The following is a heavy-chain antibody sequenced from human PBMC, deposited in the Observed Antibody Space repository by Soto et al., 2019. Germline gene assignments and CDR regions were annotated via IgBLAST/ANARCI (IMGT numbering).Heavy chain of an antibody. D-gene: IGHD6-13*01. CDR3: AGRWGYSSSWYRY. Sequence: QVQLQQWGAGLLKPSETLSLTCAVYGGSFSGYYWSWIRQPPGKGLEWIGEINHSGSTNYNPSLKSRVTISVDTSKNQFSLKLSSVTAADTAVYYCAGRWGYSSSWYRYWGQGTLVTVSS. J-gene: IGHJ4*02. CDR1: GGSFSGYY. V-gene: IGHV4-34*01. CDR2: INHSGST.